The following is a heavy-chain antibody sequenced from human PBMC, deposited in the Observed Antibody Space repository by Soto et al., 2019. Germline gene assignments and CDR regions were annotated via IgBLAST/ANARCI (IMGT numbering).Heavy chain of an antibody. Sequence: ASVNVSCKASGYTFTRYDINWVRQATGQGLEWMGWMNPNSGNTGYAQKFQGRVTMTRNTSISTAYMELSSLRSEDTAVYYCARGGAGKKGYYYGMDVWGQGTTVTVSS. CDR1: GYTFTRYD. CDR3: ARGGAGKKGYYYGMDV. V-gene: IGHV1-8*01. D-gene: IGHD6-19*01. CDR2: MNPNSGNT. J-gene: IGHJ6*02.